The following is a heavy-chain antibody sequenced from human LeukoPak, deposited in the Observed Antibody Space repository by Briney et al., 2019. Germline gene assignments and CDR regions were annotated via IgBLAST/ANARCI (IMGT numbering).Heavy chain of an antibody. CDR1: GFTFSGFS. D-gene: IGHD2-2*01. V-gene: IGHV3-7*01. CDR3: ASGYARSARHQSDF. J-gene: IGHJ4*02. Sequence: GGSLRLSCAASGFTFSGFSMSWVRQSPTKGLEWVANIKQDGSERYYVDSVKGRFTISRDNAKNSLSLQMNNLRVEDTAVYYCASGYARSARHQSDFWGQGTVVTVSS. CDR2: IKQDGSER.